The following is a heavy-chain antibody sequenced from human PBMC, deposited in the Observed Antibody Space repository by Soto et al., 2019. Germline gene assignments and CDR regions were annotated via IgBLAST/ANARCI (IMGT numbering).Heavy chain of an antibody. CDR3: ARSSGRRHVFTFDYGLDV. CDR1: GFSVGDNY. V-gene: IGHV3-11*06. CDR2: SSSSGGYT. J-gene: IGHJ6*02. D-gene: IGHD3-16*01. Sequence: QVQLVDSGGGLVEPGGSLRLSCAASGFSVGDNYMTWIRQAPVKGLEWLSYSSSSGGYTNYADSVKGRFTISRDNAKNSLYLKMDSLRAEDTAVYFCARSSGRRHVFTFDYGLDVWGQGTTVTVSS.